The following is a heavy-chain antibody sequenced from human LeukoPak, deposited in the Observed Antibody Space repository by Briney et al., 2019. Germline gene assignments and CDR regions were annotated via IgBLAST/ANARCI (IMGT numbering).Heavy chain of an antibody. D-gene: IGHD4-17*01. CDR1: GFTFSSYA. J-gene: IGHJ4*02. V-gene: IGHV3-23*01. CDR2: ISGSGGST. Sequence: GGSLRLSCAASGFTFSSYAMSWVRQAPGKGLEWVSAISGSGGSTYYADSVKGRFTISRDNSENTLYLQITSLRAEDTAVYYCAASTVTPTDYWGQGTLVTVSS. CDR3: AASTVTPTDY.